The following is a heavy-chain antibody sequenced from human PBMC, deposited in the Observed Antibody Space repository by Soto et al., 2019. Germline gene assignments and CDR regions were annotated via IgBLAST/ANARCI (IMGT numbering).Heavy chain of an antibody. J-gene: IGHJ4*02. CDR1: GFTFSIYA. CDR3: AKDRGSYLCVSLADY. Sequence: GGSLRLSCAASGFTFSIYAFNWVRQAPGKGLEWVSAISGSGGSTYYADSVKGRFTISRDNSKNTLYLQMNSLRAEDTAVYYCAKDRGSYLCVSLADYWGQGTLVTVSS. V-gene: IGHV3-23*01. D-gene: IGHD1-26*01. CDR2: ISGSGGST.